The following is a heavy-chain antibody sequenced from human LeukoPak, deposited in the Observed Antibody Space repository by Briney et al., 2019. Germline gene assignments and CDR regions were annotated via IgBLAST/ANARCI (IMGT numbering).Heavy chain of an antibody. CDR2: ISAYNGNT. Sequence: ASVKVSCKASGYTFTSYGISWVRQAPGQGLEWMGWISAYNGNTNYAQKLQGRVTMTTDTSTSTAYMELRSLRSDDTAVYYCARGRYCSSTSCYTYYYYGMDVWGQGTTVTVSS. D-gene: IGHD2-2*02. V-gene: IGHV1-18*01. J-gene: IGHJ6*02. CDR3: ARGRYCSSTSCYTYYYYGMDV. CDR1: GYTFTSYG.